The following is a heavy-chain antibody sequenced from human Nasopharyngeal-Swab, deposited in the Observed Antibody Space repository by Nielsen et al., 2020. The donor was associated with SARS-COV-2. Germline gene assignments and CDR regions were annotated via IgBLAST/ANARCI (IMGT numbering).Heavy chain of an antibody. CDR2: ISYDGSNK. CDR3: ARVSGFGGLLWGGIPFDAFDI. D-gene: IGHD3-10*01. J-gene: IGHJ3*02. CDR1: GFTFSSYA. Sequence: GGSLRLSCAASGFTFSSYAMHWVRQAPGKGLEWVAVISYDGSNKYYADSVKGRFTISRDNSKNTLYLQMNSLRAEDTAVYYCARVSGFGGLLWGGIPFDAFDIWGQGKMVTVSS. V-gene: IGHV3-30*04.